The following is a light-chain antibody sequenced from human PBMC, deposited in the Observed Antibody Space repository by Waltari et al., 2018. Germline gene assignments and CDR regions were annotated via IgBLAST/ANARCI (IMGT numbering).Light chain of an antibody. CDR1: YLAAKY. Sequence: FGLTQPRSVSVPPGQTASITSFGAYLAAKYTCWYQQKSGQPPVLVILQDSKRPSGIPERFSGSKSGNTVTLTISGTQPIDEADYYCQAWEGSTAIFGGGTRLTVL. CDR2: QDS. CDR3: QAWEGSTAI. J-gene: IGLJ2*01. V-gene: IGLV3-1*01.